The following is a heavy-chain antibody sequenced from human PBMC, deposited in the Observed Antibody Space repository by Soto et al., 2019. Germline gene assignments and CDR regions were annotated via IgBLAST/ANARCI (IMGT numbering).Heavy chain of an antibody. J-gene: IGHJ5*02. CDR3: ARGLEGCSGGSCYPGRPNWFDP. D-gene: IGHD2-15*01. V-gene: IGHV4-59*01. Sequence: PSETLSLTCTVSGGSISSYYWSWIRQPPGKGLEWIGYIYYSGSTNYNPSLKSRVTISVDTSKNQFSLKLSSVTAADTAVYYCARGLEGCSGGSCYPGRPNWFDPWGQGTLVTV. CDR1: GGSISSYY. CDR2: IYYSGST.